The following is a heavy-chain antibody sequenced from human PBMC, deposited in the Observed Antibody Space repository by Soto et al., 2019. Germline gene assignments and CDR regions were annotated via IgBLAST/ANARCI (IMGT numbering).Heavy chain of an antibody. CDR3: ARGHPSWLQLWYFDL. CDR2: IIPIFGTV. Sequence: QVQLVQSGAEVKKPGSSVKVSCKASGGTFSNYPVSWVRQAPGQGLEWMGGIIPIFGTVNYAKKFQGRLTITADESPSTAYMELSSLRSEDTAVFYCARGHPSWLQLWYFDLWGRGTLVTVSS. D-gene: IGHD5-12*01. J-gene: IGHJ2*01. CDR1: GGTFSNYP. V-gene: IGHV1-69*12.